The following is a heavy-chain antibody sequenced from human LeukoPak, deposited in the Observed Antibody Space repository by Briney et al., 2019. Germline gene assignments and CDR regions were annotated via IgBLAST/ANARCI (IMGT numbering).Heavy chain of an antibody. CDR3: ARAVRDYGDYSSIAFDI. J-gene: IGHJ3*02. CDR1: GFRFSGYW. V-gene: IGHV3-7*03. Sequence: SGGSLRLSCAASGFRFSGYWMTWVRQAPGKGLEWVANIKGDGSETSYVTSVRGRFTISRDNAKNSLYLQMNNLRVEDTAVYYCARAVRDYGDYSSIAFDIWGQGTMVTVSS. CDR2: IKGDGSET. D-gene: IGHD4-17*01.